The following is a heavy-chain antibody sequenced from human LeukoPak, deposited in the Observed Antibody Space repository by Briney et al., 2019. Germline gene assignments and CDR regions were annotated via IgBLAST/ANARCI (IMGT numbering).Heavy chain of an antibody. CDR1: GFTFSSYA. CDR3: AKSSYYDTSGFYREYYFDY. J-gene: IGHJ4*02. CDR2: ISGSGGST. D-gene: IGHD3-22*01. V-gene: IGHV3-23*01. Sequence: GGSLRLSCAASGFTFSSYAMSWVRQAPGKGLEWVSAISGSGGSTYYADSVKGRFTISRDNSKNTLYLQMNSLRAEDTAVYYCAKSSYYDTSGFYREYYFDYWGQGTLVTVSS.